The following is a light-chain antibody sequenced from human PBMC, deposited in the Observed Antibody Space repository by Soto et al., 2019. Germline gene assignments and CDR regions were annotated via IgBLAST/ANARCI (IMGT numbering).Light chain of an antibody. V-gene: IGKV3-15*01. Sequence: EIVLTQSPATLYVSPGGRATLSCRASQNVMYNLAWYQQKPGQALRLLVYGATTRATDAPPRFRGSGSGTEFSLTISSLQSEDFATYYCQQYGGWPRTFGQGTKVDIK. J-gene: IGKJ1*01. CDR3: QQYGGWPRT. CDR2: GAT. CDR1: QNVMYN.